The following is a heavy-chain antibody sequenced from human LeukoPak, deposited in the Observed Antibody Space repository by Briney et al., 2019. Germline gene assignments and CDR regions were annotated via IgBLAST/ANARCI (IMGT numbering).Heavy chain of an antibody. CDR3: TPLRDGY. V-gene: IGHV1-3*01. CDR2: INAGNGNT. D-gene: IGHD3-16*01. CDR1: GYTLTELS. J-gene: IGHJ4*02. Sequence: ASVKVSCKVSGYTLTELSMHWVRQAPGQRLEWMGWINAGNGNTKYSQKFQGGVTITRDTSASTAYMELSSLRSEDTAVYYCTPLRDGYWGQGTLVTVSS.